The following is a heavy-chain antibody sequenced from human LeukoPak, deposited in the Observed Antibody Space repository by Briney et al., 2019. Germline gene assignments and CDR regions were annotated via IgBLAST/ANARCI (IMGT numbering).Heavy chain of an antibody. Sequence: ALVKVSCKASGYTFSNYGITWVRQAPGQGLEWMGWISTYNGKTDYAQKFQGRLTMTTDSSTSTAYMEMRTLTSDDTAVYYCAKAGYFDAPDIWGQGTMVTVSS. CDR3: AKAGYFDAPDI. CDR2: ISTYNGKT. CDR1: GYTFSNYG. J-gene: IGHJ3*02. V-gene: IGHV1-18*04. D-gene: IGHD1-26*01.